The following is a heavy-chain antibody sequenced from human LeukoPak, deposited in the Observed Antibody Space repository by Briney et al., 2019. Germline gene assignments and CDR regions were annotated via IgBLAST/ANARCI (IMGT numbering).Heavy chain of an antibody. J-gene: IGHJ4*02. CDR2: IDSSSTTI. V-gene: IGHV3-48*04. Sequence: GGSLRLSCAASGFTFTTYHMNWVRQAPGKGPEWITFIDSSSTTIFYADSVKGRFTISRNNAGNSLYLQMNSLRAEDTAVYYCARAYSSSWSDYWGQGTLVTVSS. CDR3: ARAYSSSWSDY. CDR1: GFTFTTYH. D-gene: IGHD6-13*01.